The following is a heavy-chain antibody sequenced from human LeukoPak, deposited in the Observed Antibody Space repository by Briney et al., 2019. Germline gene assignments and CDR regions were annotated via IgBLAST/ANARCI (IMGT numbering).Heavy chain of an antibody. V-gene: IGHV4-61*02. CDR3: ARARRTRIVGATLSVSAFDI. J-gene: IGHJ3*02. D-gene: IGHD1-26*01. CDR1: GVSINSGSYY. CDR2: IYTSGST. Sequence: SETLSLTCTVSGVSINSGSYYWSWIRQPAGKGLEWIGRIYTSGSTNYNPSLKSRVTISVDTSKNQFSLKLSSVTAADTAVYYCARARRTRIVGATLSVSAFDIWGQGTMVTVSS.